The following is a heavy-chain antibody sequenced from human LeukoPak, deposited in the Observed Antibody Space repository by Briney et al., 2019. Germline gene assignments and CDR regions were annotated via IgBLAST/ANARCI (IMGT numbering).Heavy chain of an antibody. Sequence: GGSLRLSCAASGFTFSSYAMHRVRQAPGKGLEWVAVISYDGSNKYYADSVKGRFTISRDNSKNTLYLQMNSLRAEDTAVYYCAREGGASHSFDYWGQGTLVTVSS. CDR3: AREGGASHSFDY. J-gene: IGHJ4*02. CDR1: GFTFSSYA. D-gene: IGHD3-16*01. CDR2: ISYDGSNK. V-gene: IGHV3-30*04.